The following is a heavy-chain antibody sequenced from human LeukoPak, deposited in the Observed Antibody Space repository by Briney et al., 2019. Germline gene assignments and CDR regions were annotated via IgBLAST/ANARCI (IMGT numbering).Heavy chain of an antibody. J-gene: IGHJ5*02. V-gene: IGHV1-69*04. D-gene: IGHD3-10*01. CDR3: ARTYYGSGGNWFDP. CDR2: IIPILGIA. Sequence: SVKVSCKASGYTFTSYGISWVRQAPGQGLEWMGRIIPILGIANYAQKFQGRVTITADKSTSTAYMELSSLRSEDTAVYYCARTYYGSGGNWFDPWGQGTPVTVSS. CDR1: GYTFTSYG.